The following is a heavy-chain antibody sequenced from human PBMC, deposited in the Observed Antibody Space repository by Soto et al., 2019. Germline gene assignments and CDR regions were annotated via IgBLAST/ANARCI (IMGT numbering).Heavy chain of an antibody. CDR1: GYSFTNFH. CDR2: IDPSGGIT. Sequence: GASVKVSCKASGYSFTNFHIHWVRLAPGQGLEWMGMIDPSGGITRDAQRLQGRITMTRDASTSTAYLQWSSLKASDTAMYYCAMPMTTVTTSDYWGQGTLVTVSS. CDR3: AMPMTTVTTSDY. J-gene: IGHJ4*02. V-gene: IGHV1-46*01. D-gene: IGHD4-4*01.